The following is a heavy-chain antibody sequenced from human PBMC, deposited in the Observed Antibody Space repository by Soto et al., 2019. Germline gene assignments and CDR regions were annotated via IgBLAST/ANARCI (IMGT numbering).Heavy chain of an antibody. CDR3: ATYYFGSGSYYRFDN. CDR1: GYAFSFG. D-gene: IGHD3-10*01. Sequence: ASVKVSCKASGYAFSFGFSWVRQAPGQGLEWMGWISASDGSTNSAPKFRGRISMTTDTSTNTAYMDLLSLTSDGTAVYSCATYYFGSGSYYRFDNWGQGTLVTVSS. J-gene: IGHJ4*02. V-gene: IGHV1-18*01. CDR2: ISASDGST.